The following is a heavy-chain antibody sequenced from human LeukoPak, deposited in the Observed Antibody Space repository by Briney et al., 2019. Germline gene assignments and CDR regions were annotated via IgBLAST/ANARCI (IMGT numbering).Heavy chain of an antibody. CDR1: GYPFTDNY. D-gene: IGHD6-13*01. V-gene: IGHV1-2*02. CDR2: IYPISGGT. J-gene: IGHJ4*02. CDR3: ASYSSPQFPPDY. Sequence: ASVTVSCKASGYPFTDNYIHWMRQAPGQGLEWMGCIYPISGGTTYAQKFQGRVTMTTDTTITTAYMELTSLRSDDTAVFYCASYSSPQFPPDYWGQGTLVTVSS.